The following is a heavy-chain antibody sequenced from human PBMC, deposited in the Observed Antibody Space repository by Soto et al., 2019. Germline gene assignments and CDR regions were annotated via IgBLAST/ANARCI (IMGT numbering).Heavy chain of an antibody. Sequence: SVKVSCKASGFTFTSSAMQWVRQARGQRLEWIGWIVVGSGNTNYAQKFQERVTITRDMSTSTAYMELSSLRSEDTAVYYCAAPSRGVYYDFWRRPLPTDAFDTWRHGTMVTGS. V-gene: IGHV1-58*02. J-gene: IGHJ3*02. CDR3: AAPSRGVYYDFWRRPLPTDAFDT. CDR2: IVVGSGNT. CDR1: GFTFTSSA. D-gene: IGHD3-3*01.